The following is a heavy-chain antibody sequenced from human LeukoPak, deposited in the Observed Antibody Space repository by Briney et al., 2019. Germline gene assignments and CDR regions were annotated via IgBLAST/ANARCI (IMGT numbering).Heavy chain of an antibody. J-gene: IGHJ4*02. CDR3: AREKYSSGWYDY. Sequence: ATVKVSCTASGYTFTSYGISWVRQAPGQGLEWMGWISTYNGNTNYAQKLQGRVTMTTDTSTSTAYMELRSLRSDDTAVYYCAREKYSSGWYDYWGQGTLVTVSS. V-gene: IGHV1-18*01. D-gene: IGHD6-19*01. CDR1: GYTFTSYG. CDR2: ISTYNGNT.